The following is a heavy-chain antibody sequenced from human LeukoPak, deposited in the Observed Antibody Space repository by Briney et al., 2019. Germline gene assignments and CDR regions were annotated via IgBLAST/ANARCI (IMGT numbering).Heavy chain of an antibody. V-gene: IGHV4-61*01. Sequence: SEPLSLTCTVSGGSVSSGSYYWSWIRPPPGKGLEWIGYIYYSGSTNYNPSLKSRVTISVDTSKNQFSLKLSSVTAADTAVYYCARGPAYYCSGGSCPSGFYYYYGMDVWGKGTTVTVSS. D-gene: IGHD2-15*01. CDR3: ARGPAYYCSGGSCPSGFYYYYGMDV. J-gene: IGHJ6*04. CDR2: IYYSGST. CDR1: GGSVSSGSYY.